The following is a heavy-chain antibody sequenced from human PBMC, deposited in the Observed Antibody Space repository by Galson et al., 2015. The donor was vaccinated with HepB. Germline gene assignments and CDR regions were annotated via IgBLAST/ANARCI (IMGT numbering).Heavy chain of an antibody. V-gene: IGHV3-49*03. CDR1: GFTFRDYA. CDR2: IRSKAYGGTT. Sequence: SLRLSCAASGFTFRDYAVGWFRQAPGKGLEWVGFIRSKAYGGTTEYAASVKGRFTISRDDSKSIAYLQMNSLKTEDTAVYYCAREAYSGSSDAFKIWGQGTMVTVSS. CDR3: AREAYSGSSDAFKI. D-gene: IGHD1-26*01. J-gene: IGHJ3*02.